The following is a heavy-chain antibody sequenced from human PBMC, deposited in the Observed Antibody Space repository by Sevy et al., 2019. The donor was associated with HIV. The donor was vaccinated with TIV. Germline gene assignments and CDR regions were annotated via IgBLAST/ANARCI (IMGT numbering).Heavy chain of an antibody. CDR3: ARTRRNDYGDYGTYFDY. D-gene: IGHD4-17*01. V-gene: IGHV4-61*02. CDR1: GDSVTSGSNY. J-gene: IGHJ4*02. CDR2: IYTTGSTSGST. Sequence: SETLSLTCTVSGDSVTSGSNYWSWIRQPAGKGLEWIGRIYTTGSTSGSTNYNPSLKSRVTISVDSSKNQFSLRLSSLTAADTAVYYCARTRRNDYGDYGTYFDYWGQGTLVTVSS.